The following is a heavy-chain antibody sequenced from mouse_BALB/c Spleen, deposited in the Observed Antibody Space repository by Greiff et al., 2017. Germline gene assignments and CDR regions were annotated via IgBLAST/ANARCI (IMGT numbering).Heavy chain of an antibody. Sequence: VQLQESGAELAKPGASVKMSCKASGYTFTSYWMHWVNQRPGQGLEWIGYINPSTGYTEYNQKFKDKATLTADKSSSTAYMQLSSLTSEDSAVYYCARKDGSFDDWGQGTTLTVSS. CDR3: ARKDGSFDD. V-gene: IGHV1-7*01. J-gene: IGHJ2*01. D-gene: IGHD1-1*01. CDR2: INPSTGYT. CDR1: GYTFTSYW.